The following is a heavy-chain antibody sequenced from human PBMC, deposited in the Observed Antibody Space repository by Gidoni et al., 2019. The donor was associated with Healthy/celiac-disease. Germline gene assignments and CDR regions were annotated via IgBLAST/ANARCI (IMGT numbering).Heavy chain of an antibody. J-gene: IGHJ4*02. CDR3: TTEYPTVTSRGFFDY. Sequence: EVQLVESGGGLVKPGGSLRLSCAASGFTFSNAWMSWVRQAPGKGREWVGRIKSKTDGGTTDYAAPVKGRFTISRDDSKNTLYLQMNSLKTEDTAVYYCTTEYPTVTSRGFFDYWGQGTLVTVSS. V-gene: IGHV3-15*01. D-gene: IGHD4-17*01. CDR1: GFTFSNAW. CDR2: IKSKTDGGTT.